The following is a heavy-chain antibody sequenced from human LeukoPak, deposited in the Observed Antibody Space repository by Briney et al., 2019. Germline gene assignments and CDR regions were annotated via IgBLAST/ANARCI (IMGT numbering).Heavy chain of an antibody. CDR3: AKSEYDSSGYYNDY. D-gene: IGHD3-22*01. CDR1: GFTFSDYY. Sequence: PGGSLRLSCLTSGFTFSDYYMSWIRQAPGKGLECVAYISSSGSTISYADSVKGRFTISRDNSKNTLYLQMNSLRAEDTAVYYCAKSEYDSSGYYNDYWGQGTLVTVSS. CDR2: ISSSGSTI. V-gene: IGHV3-11*04. J-gene: IGHJ4*02.